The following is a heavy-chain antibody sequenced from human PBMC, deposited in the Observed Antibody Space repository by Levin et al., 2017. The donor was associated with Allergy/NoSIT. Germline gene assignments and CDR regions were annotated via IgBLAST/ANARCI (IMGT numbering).Heavy chain of an antibody. D-gene: IGHD6-19*01. V-gene: IGHV4-34*01. CDR2: INHSGRT. J-gene: IGHJ4*02. Sequence: SETLSLTCEVNGGSFSGYYWNWIRQPPGKGLEWVGEINHSGRTSYNPSLKSRVTISVDTSKRQFSLKLTSVTAADTAVYYCARGSSRIAVPDSHLDVWGQGTLVTVSS. CDR3: ARGSSRIAVPDSHLDV. CDR1: GGSFSGYY.